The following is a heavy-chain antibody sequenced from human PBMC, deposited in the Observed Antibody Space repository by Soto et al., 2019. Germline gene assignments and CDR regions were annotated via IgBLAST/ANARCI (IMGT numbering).Heavy chain of an antibody. CDR1: GGSVNGYY. Sequence: QVHLQQWGAGLLKPSETLSLTCAVYGGSVNGYYWNWIRQPPGKGLEWIGEINHTGGTHYNPSLKSRVTMSVDTSKNQFSLRLSSVTAADTSIYYCATRITVFGLLIPPFDPWGQGTQVTVSS. V-gene: IGHV4-34*02. CDR2: INHTGGT. D-gene: IGHD3-3*01. J-gene: IGHJ5*02. CDR3: ATRITVFGLLIPPFDP.